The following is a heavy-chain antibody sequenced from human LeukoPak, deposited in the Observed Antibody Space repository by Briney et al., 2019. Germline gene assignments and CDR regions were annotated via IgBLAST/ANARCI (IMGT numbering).Heavy chain of an antibody. CDR3: HSHTFYDSSGYYRDY. CDR2: IYYSGST. Sequence: SETLSLTCTVSGGSISSSSYYWGWIRQPPGKGLEWIGSIYYSGSTYYNPSLKSRVTISLDTSKNQFSLKLSSVTAADTAVYYCHSHTFYDSSGYYRDYWGQGTLVTVSS. V-gene: IGHV4-39*07. J-gene: IGHJ4*02. D-gene: IGHD3-22*01. CDR1: GGSISSSSYY.